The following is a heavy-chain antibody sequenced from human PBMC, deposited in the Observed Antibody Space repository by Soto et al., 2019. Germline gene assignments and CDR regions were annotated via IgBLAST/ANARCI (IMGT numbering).Heavy chain of an antibody. V-gene: IGHV3-30*18. CDR3: AKALRSGTDY. CDR1: GFTFSSYG. J-gene: IGHJ4*02. D-gene: IGHD2-2*01. CDR2: ISYDGSNK. Sequence: QVQLVESGGGVVQPGRSLRLSCAASGFTFSSYGMHWVRQAPGKGLEWVAVISYDGSNKYYADSVKGRFTISRDNSKNTLYLQMNSLRAEETAVYYCAKALRSGTDYWGQGTLVTVSS.